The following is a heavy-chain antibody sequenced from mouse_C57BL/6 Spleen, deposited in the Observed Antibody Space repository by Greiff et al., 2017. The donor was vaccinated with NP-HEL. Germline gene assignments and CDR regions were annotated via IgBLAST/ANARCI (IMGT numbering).Heavy chain of an antibody. CDR2: ISDGGSYT. CDR3: ARVQLRHYAMDY. V-gene: IGHV5-4*01. D-gene: IGHD4-1*02. J-gene: IGHJ4*01. Sequence: EVQLQESGGGLVKPGGSLKLSCAASGFTFSSYAMYWVRQTPEKRLEWVATISDGGSYTNSPDNVKGRFTIYSDNATNKLYLQMSHLKAEDTAMYYFARVQLRHYAMDYWGQGTSVTVSS. CDR1: GFTFSSYA.